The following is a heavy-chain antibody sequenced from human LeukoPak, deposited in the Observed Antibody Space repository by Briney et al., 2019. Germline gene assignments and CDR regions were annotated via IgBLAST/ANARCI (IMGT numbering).Heavy chain of an antibody. D-gene: IGHD3-22*01. J-gene: IGHJ4*02. CDR1: GFTFRAYI. CDR2: ITSDGTNE. V-gene: IGHV3-30*07. Sequence: PGGSLRLSCAASGFTFRAYIMHWVRQAPGKGLEWVAVITSDGTNEYYADAVKGRFTISRDNAKNSLYLQMNSLRAEDTAVYYCARERPDSRDSSGYMYYFDYWGQETLVTVSS. CDR3: ARERPDSRDSSGYMYYFDY.